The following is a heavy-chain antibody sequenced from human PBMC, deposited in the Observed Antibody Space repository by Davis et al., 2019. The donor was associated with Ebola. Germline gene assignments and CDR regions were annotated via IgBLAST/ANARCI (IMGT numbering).Heavy chain of an antibody. Sequence: AASVKVSCKASGYTFTSYYMHWVRQAPGQGLEWMGIINPSGGNTNYAQKLQGRVTMTTDTSTSTAYMELRSLRSDDTAVYYCARDVTMIVGGWFDPWGQGTLVTVSS. V-gene: IGHV1-46*01. J-gene: IGHJ5*02. CDR3: ARDVTMIVGGWFDP. CDR2: INPSGGNT. CDR1: GYTFTSYY. D-gene: IGHD3-22*01.